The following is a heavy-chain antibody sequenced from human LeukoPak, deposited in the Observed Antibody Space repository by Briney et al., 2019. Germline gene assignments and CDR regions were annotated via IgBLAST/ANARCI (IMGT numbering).Heavy chain of an antibody. Sequence: GGSLRLSCAASGFTFSSYSMSWVRQAPGKGLEWVSSISGSGGSTFYADSVKGRFTISRDNSKNTLFPQMNSLRAEDTAVYYCAVDYDLLTSYYTDLGYWGQGTLVTVSS. D-gene: IGHD3-9*01. CDR2: ISGSGGST. CDR3: AVDYDLLTSYYTDLGY. CDR1: GFTFSSYS. J-gene: IGHJ4*02. V-gene: IGHV3-23*01.